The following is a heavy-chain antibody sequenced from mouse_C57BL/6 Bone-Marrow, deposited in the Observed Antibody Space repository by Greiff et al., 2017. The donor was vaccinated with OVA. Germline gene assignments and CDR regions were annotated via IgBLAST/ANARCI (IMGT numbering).Heavy chain of an antibody. CDR1: GYTFTSYW. D-gene: IGHD3-3*01. CDR2: IAPSDSYT. CDR3: AKGPY. Sequence: QVQLQQSGAELVMPGASVKLSCKASGYTFTSYWMHWVKQRPGQGLEWIGEIAPSDSYTNYNQKFKGKSPLTVDKSSSTAYMQLSSLTSEDSAVYYCAKGPYWGQGTLVTVSA. V-gene: IGHV1-69*01. J-gene: IGHJ3*01.